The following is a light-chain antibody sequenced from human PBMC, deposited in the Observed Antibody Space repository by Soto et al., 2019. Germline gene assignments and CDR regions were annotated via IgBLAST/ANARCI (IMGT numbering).Light chain of an antibody. V-gene: IGKV3-20*01. CDR2: GAS. J-gene: IGKJ1*01. CDR3: QQYGV. CDR1: QSVSSSY. Sequence: EIVLTQSPGTLSLSPGERATLSCRASQSVSSSYLAWYQQKPGQAPRLLIYGASSRATGIPDRFSGSGSGTDFTLTISRLEPEDFAVYYCQQYGVFGQGTKVEI.